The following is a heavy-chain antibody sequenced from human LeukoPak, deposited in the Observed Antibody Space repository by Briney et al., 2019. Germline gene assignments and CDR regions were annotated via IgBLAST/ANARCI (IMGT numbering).Heavy chain of an antibody. D-gene: IGHD6-13*01. CDR3: ARDGVASAGIGDDTFDV. V-gene: IGHV3-66*01. J-gene: IGHJ3*01. CDR1: GLTVSSNY. Sequence: PGGSLRLSCAASGLTVSSNYMSWVRQAPGKGLEWVSVIYSGGSTYYADSVKGRFTISRDNSKNTLYLQMNSLRAEDTAVYYCARDGVASAGIGDDTFDVWGQGTMVTVSS. CDR2: IYSGGST.